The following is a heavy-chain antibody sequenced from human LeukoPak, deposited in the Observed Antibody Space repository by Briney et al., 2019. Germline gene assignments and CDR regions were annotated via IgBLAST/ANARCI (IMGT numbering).Heavy chain of an antibody. Sequence: ASVKVSCTASGYTFTIYGISWVRQAPGQGLEWMGWISAYNGNTNYAQKLQGRVTMTTDTSTSTAYMELRSLRSDDTAVYYCARGEHYYDSSGFVYWGQGTLVTVSS. J-gene: IGHJ4*02. D-gene: IGHD3-22*01. V-gene: IGHV1-18*01. CDR3: ARGEHYYDSSGFVY. CDR2: ISAYNGNT. CDR1: GYTFTIYG.